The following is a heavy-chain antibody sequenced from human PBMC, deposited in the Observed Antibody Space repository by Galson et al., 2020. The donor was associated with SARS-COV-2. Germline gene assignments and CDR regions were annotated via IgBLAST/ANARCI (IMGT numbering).Heavy chain of an antibody. V-gene: IGHV3-11*01. CDR3: AQMDFWSGYYFDY. D-gene: IGHD3-3*01. J-gene: IGHJ4*02. Sequence: GESLKISCAASGFTFSDYYMSWIRQAPGKGMEWVSYIRSSGSTIYYADSVKGRFTISRDNAKNSLYLQMNSLRAEDTAVYYCAQMDFWSGYYFDYWGQGTLVTVSS. CDR2: IRSSGSTI. CDR1: GFTFSDYY.